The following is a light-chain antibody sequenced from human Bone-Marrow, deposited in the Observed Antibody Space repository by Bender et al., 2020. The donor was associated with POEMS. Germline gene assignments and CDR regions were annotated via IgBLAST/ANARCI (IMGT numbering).Light chain of an antibody. CDR1: SSNIRAHA. CDR3: AIWGDSLDGWV. CDR2: SSH. Sequence: QSVLTQPPSASGTPGQRVTIPCSAGSSNIRAHAVNWYQHLPGPAPKLLIHSSHRRPSVVPDRFSGSRSCTSASLAISGLQSEDEAGYYCAIWGDSLDGWVFGGGTNLTVL. V-gene: IGLV1-44*01. J-gene: IGLJ3*02.